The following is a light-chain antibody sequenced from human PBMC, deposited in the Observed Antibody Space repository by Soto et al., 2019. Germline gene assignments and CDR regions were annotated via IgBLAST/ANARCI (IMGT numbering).Light chain of an antibody. V-gene: IGLV2-14*01. Sequence: QSALTQPASVSGSPGQSITISCTGTSSDVGGYNYVSWYQQHPGKAPKLMIYEVSNRPSGVSNRFSGSKSGNTASLTISGGPTEDEADYFCSSYTRSSTLGVFGTGTKLTVL. CDR2: EVS. CDR1: SSDVGGYNY. CDR3: SSYTRSSTLGV. J-gene: IGLJ1*01.